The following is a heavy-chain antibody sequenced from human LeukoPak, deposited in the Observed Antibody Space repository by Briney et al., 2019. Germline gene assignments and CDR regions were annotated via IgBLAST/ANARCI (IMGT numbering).Heavy chain of an antibody. CDR2: ISSSSSYR. CDR3: AKSNPGNAFDI. D-gene: IGHD4-11*01. CDR1: GFTFSSYS. V-gene: IGHV3-21*04. J-gene: IGHJ3*02. Sequence: GGSLRLSCAASGFTFSSYSMNWVRQAPGKGLEWVSSISSSSSYRYYADSVKGRFTISRDNSKNTLYLQMNSLRAEDTAVYYCAKSNPGNAFDIWGQGTMVTVSS.